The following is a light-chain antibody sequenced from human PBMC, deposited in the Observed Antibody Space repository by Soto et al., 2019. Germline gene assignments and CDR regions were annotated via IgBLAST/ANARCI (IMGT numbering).Light chain of an antibody. J-gene: IGLJ1*01. CDR1: SRDIGTSNL. CDR2: EVT. Sequence: QSALPQPASVSGSPGQSITISCTGTSRDIGTSNLVSWYQQYPGKAPKLMIYEVTKRPSGISSRFSGSKSGNTASLTISGLPPEDEADYYCFSYTGISNSLFVFGTGTKVTVL. CDR3: FSYTGISNSLFV. V-gene: IGLV2-23*02.